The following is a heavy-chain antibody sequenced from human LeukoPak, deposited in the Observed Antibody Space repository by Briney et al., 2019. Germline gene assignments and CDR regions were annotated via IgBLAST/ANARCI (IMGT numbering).Heavy chain of an antibody. D-gene: IGHD1-14*01. CDR1: GFTFSDYW. V-gene: IGHV3-74*01. CDR2: INSDGSST. Sequence: GGSLRLSCAASGFTFSDYWMHWVRQAPGKGLVWVSRINSDGSSTNYADSVKGRFTISRDNAKNTLYLQMNSLRTEDTALYYCAKDLLTTWGSDAFDIWGQGTMVTVSS. CDR3: AKDLLTTWGSDAFDI. J-gene: IGHJ3*02.